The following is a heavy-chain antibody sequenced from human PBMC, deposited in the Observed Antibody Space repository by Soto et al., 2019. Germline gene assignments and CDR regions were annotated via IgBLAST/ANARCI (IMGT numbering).Heavy chain of an antibody. CDR2: IYYSGST. D-gene: IGHD2-2*03. Sequence: SSETLSLTCNVTGGSIKTHYWSWIRQAPGKGLEWIGYIYYSGSTLYNPSLKRRVTISADTAKNQFSLRLTSLTAADTAVYYCASGWMAAFDNWGQGTLVTVSS. J-gene: IGHJ4*02. CDR1: GGSIKTHY. V-gene: IGHV4-59*11. CDR3: ASGWMAAFDN.